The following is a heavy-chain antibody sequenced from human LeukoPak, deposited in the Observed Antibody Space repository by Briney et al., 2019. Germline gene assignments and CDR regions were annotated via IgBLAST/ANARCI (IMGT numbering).Heavy chain of an antibody. CDR2: IKEDGTET. Sequence: PGGSLRLSCAASGFSFSNAWMTWVRQAPGRGLEWVANIKEDGTETSYVGSVKGRFAISRDNAKNSLYLQMNSLRAEDTALYYCARDEFGPLAFWGRGTLVTVSS. CDR3: ARDEFGPLAF. D-gene: IGHD3/OR15-3a*01. J-gene: IGHJ4*02. V-gene: IGHV3-7*05. CDR1: GFSFSNAW.